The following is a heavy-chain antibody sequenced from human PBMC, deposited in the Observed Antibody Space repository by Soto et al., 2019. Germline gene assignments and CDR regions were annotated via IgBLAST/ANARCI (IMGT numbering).Heavy chain of an antibody. CDR2: INPATGAA. CDR3: ARGGGVGVAGSAAFDM. D-gene: IGHD3-3*01. Sequence: QLHLVQSGAVVKKPGASVTVSCSASGYPVTAYYMHWVRQAPGRGLEWMGGINPATGAAKYTQTFRGRVTMTRDTSTSTVFMELSGQTSEDTAVFYCARGGGVGVAGSAAFDMWGQGTLVTVSS. CDR1: GYPVTAYY. J-gene: IGHJ3*02. V-gene: IGHV1-2*02.